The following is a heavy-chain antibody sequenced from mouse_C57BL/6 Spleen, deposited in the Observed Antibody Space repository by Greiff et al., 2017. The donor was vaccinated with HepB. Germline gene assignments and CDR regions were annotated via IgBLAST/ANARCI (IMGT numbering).Heavy chain of an antibody. CDR1: GYTFTSYW. J-gene: IGHJ2*01. V-gene: IGHV1-50*01. CDR3: ARGRPSYY. Sequence: VQLQQPGAELVKPGASVKLSCKASGYTFTSYWMQWVKQRPGQGLEWIGEIDPSDSYTNYNQKFKGKATLTVDTSSSTAYMQLSSLTSEDSAVYYCARGRPSYYWGQGTTLTVSS. CDR2: IDPSDSYT.